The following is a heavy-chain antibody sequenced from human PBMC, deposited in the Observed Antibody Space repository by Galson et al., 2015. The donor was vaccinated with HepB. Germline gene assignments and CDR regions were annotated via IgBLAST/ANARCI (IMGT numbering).Heavy chain of an antibody. D-gene: IGHD1-26*01. CDR2: FDPEDGET. V-gene: IGHV1-24*01. Sequence: SVKVSCKVSGYTHTELSMHWVRQAPGKGLEWMGGFDPEDGETIYAQKFQGRVTMTEDTSTDTAYMELSSLRSEDTAVYYCATYSGSYLAGGVGAFDIWGQGTMVTVSS. CDR3: ATYSGSYLAGGVGAFDI. CDR1: GYTHTELS. J-gene: IGHJ3*02.